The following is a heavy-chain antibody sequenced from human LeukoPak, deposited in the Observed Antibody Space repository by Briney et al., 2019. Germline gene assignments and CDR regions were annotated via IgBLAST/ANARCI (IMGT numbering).Heavy chain of an antibody. J-gene: IGHJ4*02. D-gene: IGHD6-6*01. Sequence: SVKVSCKASGYTFTGYYMHWVRQAPGQGLEWMGGIIPIFGTANYAQKFQGRVTITTDESTSTAYMELSSLRSEDTAVYYCARDVPGEQLDRPGYFDYWGQGTLVTVSS. V-gene: IGHV1-69*05. CDR3: ARDVPGEQLDRPGYFDY. CDR2: IIPIFGTA. CDR1: GYTFTGYY.